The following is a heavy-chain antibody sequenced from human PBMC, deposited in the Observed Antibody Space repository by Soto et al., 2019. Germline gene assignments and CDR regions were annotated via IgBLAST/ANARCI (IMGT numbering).Heavy chain of an antibody. CDR2: ISSSGTTI. Sequence: GGSLRLSCAASGFTFSSYIMNWVRQAPGKGLEWVSYISSSGTTIYYADSVKGRFTISRDNAKNSLYLQMNSLRAEDTAVYYCARAYGPMDVWGQGTKVTVSS. J-gene: IGHJ6*02. V-gene: IGHV3-48*01. CDR3: ARAYGPMDV. D-gene: IGHD4-17*01. CDR1: GFTFSSYI.